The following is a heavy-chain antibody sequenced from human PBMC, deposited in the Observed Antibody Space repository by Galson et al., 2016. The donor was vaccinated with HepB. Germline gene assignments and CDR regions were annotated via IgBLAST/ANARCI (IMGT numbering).Heavy chain of an antibody. D-gene: IGHD6-19*01. J-gene: IGHJ4*01. CDR2: ISIGGTFI. V-gene: IGHV3-21*01. CDR3: AIDVSPRIAVAGTFDY. CDR1: GFTFSTYS. Sequence: SLRLSCAASGFTFSTYSMNWVRQVPGKGLEWVSSISIGGTFIEYADSLKGRFTISRDNAKNSLYLQMNSMRAEDTAVYYCAIDVSPRIAVAGTFDYWGHGTLVTVSS.